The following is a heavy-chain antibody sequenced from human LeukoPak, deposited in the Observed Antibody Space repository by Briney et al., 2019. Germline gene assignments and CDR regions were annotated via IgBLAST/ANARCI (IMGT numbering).Heavy chain of an antibody. V-gene: IGHV4-4*07. Sequence: SETLSLTCTVSGGSISNYYWSWIRXPAXXXXXXIGRXYSSGITNYNLSLTSRVTISIDKSNQFSLKLTSVTAADTAVYYCARERVGYDTGGRGPRFDHWGQGTLVTVSS. D-gene: IGHD2-8*02. CDR2: XYSSGIT. CDR1: GGSISNYY. CDR3: ARERVGYDTGGRGPRFDH. J-gene: IGHJ4*02.